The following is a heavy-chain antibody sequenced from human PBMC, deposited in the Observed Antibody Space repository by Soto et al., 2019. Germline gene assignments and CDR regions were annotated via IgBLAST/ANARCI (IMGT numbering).Heavy chain of an antibody. J-gene: IGHJ4*02. CDR2: IIPILGIA. D-gene: IGHD2-15*01. CDR1: GGPFSSYT. V-gene: IGHV1-69*02. Sequence: ASVKVSCKASGGPFSSYTISWVRQDPGQGLKWMGRIIPILGIANYAQKFQGRVTITADKSTSTAYMELSSLRSEDTAVYYCMRQLLNCSGGSCPMTSFDYWGQGTLVTVSP. CDR3: MRQLLNCSGGSCPMTSFDY.